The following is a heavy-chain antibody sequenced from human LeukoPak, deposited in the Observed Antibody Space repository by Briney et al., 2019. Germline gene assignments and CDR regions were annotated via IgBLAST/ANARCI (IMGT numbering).Heavy chain of an antibody. CDR1: GFTLSSSW. V-gene: IGHV3-74*01. J-gene: IGHJ3*02. CDR2: INTGGSST. D-gene: IGHD6-13*01. Sequence: GGSLRLSCALSGFTLSSSWMHWVRQAPGKGLVWVSRINTGGSSTAYADSVKGRFTISRDNAENTLYLQMNSLRVEDTAVYYCARPYSRAWANPLDILRQGTMVTVSS. CDR3: ARPYSRAWANPLDI.